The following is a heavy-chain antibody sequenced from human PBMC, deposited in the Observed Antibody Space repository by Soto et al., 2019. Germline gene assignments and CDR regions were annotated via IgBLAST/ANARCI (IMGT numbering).Heavy chain of an antibody. CDR3: ASQSNWNDGWERT. D-gene: IGHD1-1*01. CDR2: IYHSGNT. V-gene: IGHV4-39*01. Sequence: QLQLQESGPGLVKPSETLSLTCTVSCDSVSSRGYFCAWLRQPPGKRLEWIVSIYHSGNTYYNPSLKSRVTISLDTSRKQVSLRLISVTAADAAVYYCASQSNWNDGWERTWGQGTLVTVSS. CDR1: CDSVSSRGYF. J-gene: IGHJ5*02.